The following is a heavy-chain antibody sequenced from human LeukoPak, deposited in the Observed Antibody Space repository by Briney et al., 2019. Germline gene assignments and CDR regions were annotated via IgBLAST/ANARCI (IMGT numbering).Heavy chain of an antibody. CDR3: AKGRDIVVVPAGLPYYFDY. CDR1: GFTFSSYG. D-gene: IGHD2-2*01. CDR2: ISGSGGST. Sequence: PGGSLRLSCAASGFTFSSYGMSWVRQAPGKGLEWVSAISGSGGSTYYADSVKGRFTISRDNSKNTLYLQMNSLRAEDTAVYYCAKGRDIVVVPAGLPYYFDYWGQGTLVTVSS. J-gene: IGHJ4*02. V-gene: IGHV3-23*01.